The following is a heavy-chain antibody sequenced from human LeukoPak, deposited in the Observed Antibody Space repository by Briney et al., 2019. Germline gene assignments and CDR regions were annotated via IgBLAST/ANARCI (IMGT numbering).Heavy chain of an antibody. V-gene: IGHV3-9*01. CDR3: ARLDYSNYLDY. J-gene: IGHJ4*02. CDR1: GFSFNDYA. CDR2: ISWNSGNR. D-gene: IGHD4-11*01. Sequence: GRSLRLSCAASGFSFNDYAMHWVRQAPGKGLEWVSSISWNSGNRDYVDSVMGRFTISRDNAKNSLYLQMNSLRAEDSALYYCARLDYSNYLDYWGQGTLVTVSS.